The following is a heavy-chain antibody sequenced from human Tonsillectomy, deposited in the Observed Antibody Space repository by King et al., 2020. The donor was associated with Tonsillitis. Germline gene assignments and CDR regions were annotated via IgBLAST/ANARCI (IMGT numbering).Heavy chain of an antibody. CDR3: ARGVNDYVWGSYRYDY. CDR2: IYHSGST. Sequence: VQLQESGPGLVKPSETLSLTCTVSGGSISSYYWSWIRQPPGEGLEWVGYIYHSGSTSYNPSLKSRVTISVDTSKNHFSLKLGSVSAADTAVYYCARGVNDYVWGSYRYDYWGQGTLDTVSS. V-gene: IGHV4-59*01. J-gene: IGHJ4*02. D-gene: IGHD3-16*02. CDR1: GGSISSYY.